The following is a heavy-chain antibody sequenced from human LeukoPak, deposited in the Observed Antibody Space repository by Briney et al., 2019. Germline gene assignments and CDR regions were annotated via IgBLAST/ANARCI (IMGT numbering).Heavy chain of an antibody. CDR2: NCGNHDRT. J-gene: IGHJ4*02. V-gene: IGHV3-23*01. CDR1: GFNLSIFA. D-gene: IGHD6-19*01. CDR3: AKRRSAVAGPRYFDY. Sequence: PGGSLRLSCAAHGFNLSIFAMSTVRQAPGWGQEWDPSNCGNHDRTYYADSGKGRVTVSRDNSKYALSLQMDSLRAEDTAVYYCAKRRSAVAGPRYFDYWGQGTLVTVSS.